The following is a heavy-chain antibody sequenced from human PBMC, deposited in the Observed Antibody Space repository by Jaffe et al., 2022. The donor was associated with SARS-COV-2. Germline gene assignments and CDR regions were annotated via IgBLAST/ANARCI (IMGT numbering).Heavy chain of an antibody. Sequence: QVQLQESGPGLVKPSQTLSLTCTVSGGSISSGGYYWSWIRQHPGKGLEWIGYIYYSGSTYYNPSLKSRLTISVDTSKNQFSLRLRSVTAADTAAYYCARSTEYDYIWGSYRFDSWGQGTLVTVSS. CDR2: IYYSGST. D-gene: IGHD3-16*02. CDR1: GGSISSGGYY. J-gene: IGHJ4*02. CDR3: ARSTEYDYIWGSYRFDS. V-gene: IGHV4-31*03.